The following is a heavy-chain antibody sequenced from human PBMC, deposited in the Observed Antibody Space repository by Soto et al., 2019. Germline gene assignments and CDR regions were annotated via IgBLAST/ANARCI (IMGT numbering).Heavy chain of an antibody. CDR2: LSGSGATT. CDR3: ATPLRENYGSGSYGFDY. J-gene: IGHJ4*02. CDR1: GFTFSTYA. V-gene: IGHV3-23*01. D-gene: IGHD3-10*01. Sequence: EVQLLESGGGLVQPGGSLRLSCAASGFTFSTYAMSWVRQAPGKGLEWVSALSGSGATTYYADSVKGRFTISRDNSNNTLYLQMNSLRAEDAAVYYCATPLRENYGSGSYGFDYWGQGTLVTVSS.